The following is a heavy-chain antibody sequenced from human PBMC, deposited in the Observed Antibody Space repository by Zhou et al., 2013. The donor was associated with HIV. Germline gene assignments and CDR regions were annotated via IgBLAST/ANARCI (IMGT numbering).Heavy chain of an antibody. V-gene: IGHV4-34*02. CDR1: GGSFSDYS. J-gene: IGHJ3*02. D-gene: IGHD3-10*01. CDR3: ARPLTMVRGWGRHSNAFDI. CDR2: INHSGIA. Sequence: QVQLQQWGAGLLKPSETLSLTCAVYGGSFSDYSWTWIRQPPGKGLEWIGEINHSGIANYNPSLKSRVIISVDTSKKWFSLKMTSVTAADTSLYYCARPLTMVRGWGRHSNAFDIWGQGTMVTVSS.